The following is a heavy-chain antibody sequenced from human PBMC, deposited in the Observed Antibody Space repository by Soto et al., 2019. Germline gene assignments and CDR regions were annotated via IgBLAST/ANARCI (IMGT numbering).Heavy chain of an antibody. J-gene: IGHJ6*03. D-gene: IGHD3-3*01. CDR3: ARVWSGTYYYYYMDV. V-gene: IGHV4-34*01. Sequence: SETLSLTCAVYGGSFSGYYWSWIRQPPGKGLEWIGEINHSGSTNYNPSLKSRVTISVDTSKNQFSLKLSSVTAADTAVYYCARVWSGTYYYYYMDVWGKGTTVTVSS. CDR2: INHSGST. CDR1: GGSFSGYY.